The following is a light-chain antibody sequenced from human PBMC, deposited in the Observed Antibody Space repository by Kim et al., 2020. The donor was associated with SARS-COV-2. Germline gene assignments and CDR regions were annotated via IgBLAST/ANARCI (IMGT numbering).Light chain of an antibody. J-gene: IGLJ3*02. CDR2: QDN. CDR3: QAWDSSTWV. CDR1: KLGDKY. V-gene: IGLV3-1*01. Sequence: SYELTQPPSVSVSPGQTVNITCSGDKLGDKYACWYQQKPGQSPMLVIYQDNKRPSGIPERFSGSNSGNTATLTISGSQAMDEADYYCQAWDSSTWVFGGGTQLTVL.